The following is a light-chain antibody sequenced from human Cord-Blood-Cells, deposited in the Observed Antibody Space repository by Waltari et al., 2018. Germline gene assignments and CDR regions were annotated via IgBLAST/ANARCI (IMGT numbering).Light chain of an antibody. J-gene: IGLJ2*01. V-gene: IGLV2-14*01. CDR1: SSDVGGYNY. CDR2: DVS. Sequence: QSALTQPASVSGSPGQSITISCTGTSSDVGGYNYVSWYQQHPGKAPKLMIYDVSNRPSGVSNRLPRTMSGNTASRTISGHQAEDEADYYCSSYTSSSTRVFGGGTKLTVL. CDR3: SSYTSSSTRV.